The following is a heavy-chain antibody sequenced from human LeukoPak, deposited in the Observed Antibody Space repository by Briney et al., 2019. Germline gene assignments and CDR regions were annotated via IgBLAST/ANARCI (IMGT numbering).Heavy chain of an antibody. CDR2: IKFDGSLA. CDR3: VTGHYDSRMYFDL. CDR1: GLTFSTYW. D-gene: IGHD3-16*01. J-gene: IGHJ2*01. V-gene: IGHV3-74*01. Sequence: PGGSLRLSCTASGLTFSTYWVHWVRQAPGKGLVWVSQIKFDGSLASYADSVKGRFTISRDNAKNTLYLQMNTLGTEDTAVYYCVTGHYDSRMYFDLWSRGTLVTVSS.